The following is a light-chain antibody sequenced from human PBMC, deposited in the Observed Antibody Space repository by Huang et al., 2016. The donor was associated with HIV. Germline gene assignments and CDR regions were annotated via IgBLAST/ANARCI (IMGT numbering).Light chain of an antibody. V-gene: IGKV3-15*01. CDR2: GAS. CDR1: QNVLSN. J-gene: IGKJ1*01. Sequence: EIVMTQSPGPLSVSPGERGTLSCRAGQNVLSNFAWYQQKPGQAPRLLIYGASTRATGIPAMFSGSGSGTEFTLTITSLQSEDFAVYYCQQYNNWPWTFGQGTKVEIK. CDR3: QQYNNWPWT.